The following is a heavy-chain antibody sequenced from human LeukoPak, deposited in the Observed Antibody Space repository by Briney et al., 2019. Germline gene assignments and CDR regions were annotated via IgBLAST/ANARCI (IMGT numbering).Heavy chain of an antibody. CDR1: GFTFSNAW. V-gene: IGHV3-15*01. Sequence: PGGSLRLSCAASGFTFSNAWMSWVRQAPGKGLEWVGRIKSKTDGGTTDYAAPVKGRFTISRDDSKNTLYLQMNSLKTEDTAVYYCTTDRYCSGGSCYGVGYWGQGTLVTVSS. CDR2: IKSKTDGGTT. D-gene: IGHD2-15*01. J-gene: IGHJ4*02. CDR3: TTDRYCSGGSCYGVGY.